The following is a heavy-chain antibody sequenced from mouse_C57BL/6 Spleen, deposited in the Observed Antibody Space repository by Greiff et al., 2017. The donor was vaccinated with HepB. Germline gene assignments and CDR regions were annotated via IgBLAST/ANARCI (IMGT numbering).Heavy chain of an antibody. J-gene: IGHJ4*01. CDR1: GFTFSNYW. CDR3: TAYITTVVARDY. V-gene: IGHV6-3*01. D-gene: IGHD1-1*01. Sequence: EVKVEESGGGLVQPGGSMKLSCVASGFTFSNYWMNWVRQSPEKGLEWVAQIRLKSDNYATHYAESVKGRFTISSDDSKSSVYLQMNNLRAEDTGIYYCTAYITTVVARDYWGQGTSVTVSS. CDR2: IRLKSDNYAT.